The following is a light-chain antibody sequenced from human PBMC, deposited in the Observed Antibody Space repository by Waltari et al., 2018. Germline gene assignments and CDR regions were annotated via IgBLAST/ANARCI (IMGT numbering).Light chain of an antibody. V-gene: IGLV2-14*01. CDR2: EVS. CDR3: ASYTSVSTLVV. Sequence: QSALTQPASVSGSPGQSITISCSGASSDIGGSKFVSWYQQHPDKAPKLMIYEVSKRPPGVSNRFSGTKSDNTASLTISGLQAEDEGDYYCASYTSVSTLVVFGGGTKLTVL. J-gene: IGLJ2*01. CDR1: SSDIGGSKF.